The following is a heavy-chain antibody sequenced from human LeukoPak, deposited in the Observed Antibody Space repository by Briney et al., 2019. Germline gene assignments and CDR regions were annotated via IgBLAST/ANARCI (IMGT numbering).Heavy chain of an antibody. CDR3: ARAGYCSGGSCYKGRLDY. V-gene: IGHV5-51*01. CDR1: GYSFTSYW. CDR2: IYPGDSDT. D-gene: IGHD2-15*01. Sequence: GESLEISCKGYGYSFTSYWIGWVRQMPGKGLEWMGIIYPGDSDTRYSPSFQGQVTISADKSISTAYLQWSSLKASDTAMYYCARAGYCSGGSCYKGRLDYWGQGTLVTVSS. J-gene: IGHJ4*02.